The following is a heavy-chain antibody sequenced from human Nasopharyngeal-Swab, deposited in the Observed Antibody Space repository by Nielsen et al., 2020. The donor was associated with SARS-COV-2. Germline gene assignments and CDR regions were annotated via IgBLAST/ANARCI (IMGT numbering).Heavy chain of an antibody. Sequence: SVKVSCKASGGTFSSYAISWVRQAPGQGLEWMGGIIPIFGTANYAQKFQGRVTITADESTSTAYMELSRLRSEDTAVYYCARNPVDYDYVWGSYRYRTFDYWGQGTLVTVSS. CDR1: GGTFSSYA. CDR3: ARNPVDYDYVWGSYRYRTFDY. D-gene: IGHD3-16*02. V-gene: IGHV1-69*13. CDR2: IIPIFGTA. J-gene: IGHJ4*02.